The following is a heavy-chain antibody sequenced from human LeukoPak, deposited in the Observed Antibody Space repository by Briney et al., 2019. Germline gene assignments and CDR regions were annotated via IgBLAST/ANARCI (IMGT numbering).Heavy chain of an antibody. D-gene: IGHD3-3*01. V-gene: IGHV1-18*01. Sequence: ASVKVSCKASGYAFTSYGISWVREAPGQGLEWMVWISAYNGNTNYAQKLQGRVTMTTDTSTSTAYMELRSLRSDDTAVYYCARDAGLYYDFWSGHPDYWGQGTLVTVSS. J-gene: IGHJ4*02. CDR2: ISAYNGNT. CDR1: GYAFTSYG. CDR3: ARDAGLYYDFWSGHPDY.